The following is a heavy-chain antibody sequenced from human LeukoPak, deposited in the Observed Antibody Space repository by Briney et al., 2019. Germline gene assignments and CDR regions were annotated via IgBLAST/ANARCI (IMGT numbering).Heavy chain of an antibody. D-gene: IGHD6-13*01. Sequence: ASVKVSCKASGYTFTGYYMHWVRQAPGQGLEWMGWIDPNSGATNYAQKFQGRVTMTRDTSISTAYMDLSSLRSDDTAVYYCARVSPSGTAIDFDHWGQGTLVTVSS. CDR3: ARVSPSGTAIDFDH. CDR1: GYTFTGYY. CDR2: IDPNSGAT. J-gene: IGHJ4*02. V-gene: IGHV1-2*02.